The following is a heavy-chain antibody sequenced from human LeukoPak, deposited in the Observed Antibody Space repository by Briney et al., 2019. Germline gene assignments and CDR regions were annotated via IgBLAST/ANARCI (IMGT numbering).Heavy chain of an antibody. CDR2: IYYSGCT. J-gene: IGHJ3*02. CDR1: GGSISSSSYY. D-gene: IGHD2-15*01. CDR3: ARDWPQGALRVVAAYAFDI. V-gene: IGHV4-39*07. Sequence: SETLSLTCTVSGGSISSSSYYWGWIRQPPGKGLEWIGSIYYSGCTYYNPSLKSRVTIPVDTSKNQFSLKLSSVTAADTAVYYCARDWPQGALRVVAAYAFDIWGQGTMVTVSS.